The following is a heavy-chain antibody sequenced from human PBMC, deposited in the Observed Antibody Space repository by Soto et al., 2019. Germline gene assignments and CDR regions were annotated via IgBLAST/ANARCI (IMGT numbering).Heavy chain of an antibody. D-gene: IGHD6-19*01. CDR1: GASISNYY. V-gene: IGHV4-59*01. Sequence: QMQLQESGPGLVKPSETMSLTCTASGASISNYYWNWIRQPPGKGLEWIGHIYNGESTNYNPSFRIRVTISVDTSKNQFSLKLGSVTAADTAVYYCAQTTGWPGFDYWGQGILVTVSS. CDR2: IYNGEST. CDR3: AQTTGWPGFDY. J-gene: IGHJ4*02.